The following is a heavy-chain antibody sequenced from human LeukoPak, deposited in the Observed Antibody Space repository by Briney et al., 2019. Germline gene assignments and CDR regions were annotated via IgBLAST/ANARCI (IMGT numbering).Heavy chain of an antibody. CDR1: GYTFTSYG. Sequence: ASVKVSCKASGYTFTSYGISWVRQAPGQGLEWMGWISAYNGNTNYAQKLQGRVTMTTDTSTSTAYMELRSLRSDDTAVYYCARDAVVYYGSGSYLFWFDPWGQGTLVTVSS. D-gene: IGHD3-10*01. V-gene: IGHV1-18*01. J-gene: IGHJ5*02. CDR2: ISAYNGNT. CDR3: ARDAVVYYGSGSYLFWFDP.